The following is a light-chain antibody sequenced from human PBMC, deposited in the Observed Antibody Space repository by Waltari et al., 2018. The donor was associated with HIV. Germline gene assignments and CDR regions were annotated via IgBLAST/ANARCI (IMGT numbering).Light chain of an antibody. Sequence: QSALTQPASVSGSPGQSITISCTGTSSDTGGYDYVSWYQQHPGKAPKLMIYGVSSRSSGVSNRFSGSRSGNTASLTISGLQAEDEADYYCSAYTSISTLAVFGGGTKLTVL. CDR3: SAYTSISTLAV. CDR2: GVS. J-gene: IGLJ2*01. V-gene: IGLV2-14*01. CDR1: SSDTGGYDY.